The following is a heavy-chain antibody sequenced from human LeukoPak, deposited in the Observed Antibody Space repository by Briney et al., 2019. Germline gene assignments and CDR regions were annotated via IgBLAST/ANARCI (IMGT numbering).Heavy chain of an antibody. CDR2: IIPIFGTA. Sequence: RASVKVSCKASGGTFSSYAISWVRQAPGQGLEWMGGIIPIFGTANYAQKFQGRVTITADESTSTAYMELSSLRSEDTAVYYCASVSTSSAVGMDVWGKGTTVTVSS. D-gene: IGHD2-2*01. J-gene: IGHJ6*04. V-gene: IGHV1-69*13. CDR1: GGTFSSYA. CDR3: ASVSTSSAVGMDV.